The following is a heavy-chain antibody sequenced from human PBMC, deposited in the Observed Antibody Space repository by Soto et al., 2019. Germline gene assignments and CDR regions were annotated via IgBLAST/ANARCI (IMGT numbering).Heavy chain of an antibody. CDR3: ARVEYGATPWNTKSAANDY. D-gene: IGHD2-8*01. CDR2: TRNKANSYTT. V-gene: IGHV3-72*01. Sequence: GGSLRLSCAASGFTFSDHYMDWVRQAPGKGLEWVGRTRNKANSYTTEYAASVKGRFTISRDDSKNSLYLQMNSLKTEDTAVYYCARVEYGATPWNTKSAANDYWGQGTLVTVSS. CDR1: GFTFSDHY. J-gene: IGHJ4*02.